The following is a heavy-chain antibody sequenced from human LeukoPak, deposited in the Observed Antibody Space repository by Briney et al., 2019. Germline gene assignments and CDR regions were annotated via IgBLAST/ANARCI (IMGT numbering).Heavy chain of an antibody. J-gene: IGHJ5*02. CDR3: ARGRDWRGIVVVPAAIGRWFDP. D-gene: IGHD2-2*02. V-gene: IGHV4-39*01. CDR2: IYYSGST. Sequence: SETLSLTCTVSGGSISSSSYYWGWIRQPPGKGLEWIGSIYYSGSTYYNPSLKSRVTISVDTSKNQFSLKLSSVTAADTAVYYCARGRDWRGIVVVPAAIGRWFDPWGQGTLVTVSS. CDR1: GGSISSSSYY.